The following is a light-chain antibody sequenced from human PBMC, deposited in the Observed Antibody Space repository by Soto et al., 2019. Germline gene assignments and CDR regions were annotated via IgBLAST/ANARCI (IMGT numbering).Light chain of an antibody. Sequence: QSVLTQPASVSGSPGQSITISCTGTSSDVGGYNYVSWYRQHPGKAPKLMIYEVSNRPSGVSNRFSGSKSGNTASLTISGLQAEDEADYYCSSYTSSSTPDVFGTGTKVTVL. J-gene: IGLJ1*01. CDR2: EVS. CDR1: SSDVGGYNY. CDR3: SSYTSSSTPDV. V-gene: IGLV2-14*01.